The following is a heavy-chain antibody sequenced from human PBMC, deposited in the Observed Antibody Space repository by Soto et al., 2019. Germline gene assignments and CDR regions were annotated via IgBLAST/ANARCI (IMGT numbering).Heavy chain of an antibody. CDR3: TTHPILRYFDWLLYPQDMDV. CDR2: IKSKTDGGTT. D-gene: IGHD3-9*01. J-gene: IGHJ6*02. V-gene: IGHV3-15*07. Sequence: GGSLRLSCAASGFTFSNAWMNWVRQAPGKGLEWVGRIKSKTDGGTTGYAAPVKGRFTISRDDSKNTLYLQMNSLKTEDTAVYYCTTHPILRYFDWLLYPQDMDVWGQGTTVTVSS. CDR1: GFTFSNAW.